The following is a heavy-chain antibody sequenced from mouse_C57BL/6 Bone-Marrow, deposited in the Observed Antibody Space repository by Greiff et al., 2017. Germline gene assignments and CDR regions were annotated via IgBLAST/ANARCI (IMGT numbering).Heavy chain of an antibody. V-gene: IGHV1-81*01. CDR3: AREGDYYGSSYVLYYFDY. D-gene: IGHD1-1*01. Sequence: VQLQQSGAELARPGASVKLSCKASGYTFTSYGISWVKQRTGQGLEWIGEIYPRSGNTYYNEKFKGRATLTADKSSSTAYMELRSLTSEDSAVYFCAREGDYYGSSYVLYYFDYWGQGTTLTVSS. J-gene: IGHJ2*01. CDR2: IYPRSGNT. CDR1: GYTFTSYG.